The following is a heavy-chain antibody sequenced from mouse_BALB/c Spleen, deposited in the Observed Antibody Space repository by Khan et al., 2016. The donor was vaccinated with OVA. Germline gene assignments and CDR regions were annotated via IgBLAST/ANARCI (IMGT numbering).Heavy chain of an antibody. J-gene: IGHJ2*01. Sequence: VRLQQSGPELVKPGASVKISCKASGYIFSDYTIDWVKQSHGKSLEWIGDINPNNGDTFYNQKFKGKATLTVDKSSSTAFMELRSLTSEDTAVYYCARTGYGSLGYWGQGTTVTVSS. CDR1: GYIFSDYT. CDR3: ARTGYGSLGY. V-gene: IGHV1-18*01. D-gene: IGHD1-1*01. CDR2: INPNNGDT.